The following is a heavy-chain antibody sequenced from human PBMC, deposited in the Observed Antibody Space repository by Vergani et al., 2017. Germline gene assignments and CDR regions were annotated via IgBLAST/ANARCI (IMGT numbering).Heavy chain of an antibody. J-gene: IGHJ5*02. V-gene: IGHV4-38-2*02. D-gene: IGHD6-19*01. CDR2: IYHSGST. CDR1: GYSISSGYY. Sequence: QVQLQESGPGLVKPSETLSLTCTVSGYSISSGYYWGWIRQPPGKGLEWIGSIYHSGSTYYNPSLKSRVTIAVDTSKNQFSRKLSSVTAADTAVYYCARDYSSGYNWFDPWGQGTLVTVSS. CDR3: ARDYSSGYNWFDP.